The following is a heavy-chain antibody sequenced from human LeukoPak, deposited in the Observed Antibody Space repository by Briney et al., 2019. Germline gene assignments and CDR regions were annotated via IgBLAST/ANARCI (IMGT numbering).Heavy chain of an antibody. Sequence: ASVKVSCKASGYTFTSYGISWVRQAPGQGLEWMGWISAYNGNTNYAQKLQGRVTMTRDMSTSTVYMELSSLRSEDTAVYYCARLNDPLDYWGQGTLVTVSS. CDR1: GYTFTSYG. CDR2: ISAYNGNT. V-gene: IGHV1-18*01. J-gene: IGHJ4*02. CDR3: ARLNDPLDY.